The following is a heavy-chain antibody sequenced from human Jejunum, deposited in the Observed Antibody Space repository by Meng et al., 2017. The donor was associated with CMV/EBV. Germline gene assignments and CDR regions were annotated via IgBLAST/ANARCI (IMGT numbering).Heavy chain of an antibody. Sequence: EVQLLESGGGLVQPGGSLGLSCAASGVTFTNYAVIWGRQAPGKGLEWVSAISGSGASTYYADSVRGRFTISRDNSKNTVYLQMNSLRAEDTAVYYCAKNSGSGWLTPSDYWGQGTLVTASS. V-gene: IGHV3-23*01. CDR1: GVTFTNYA. CDR3: AKNSGSGWLTPSDY. D-gene: IGHD6-19*01. J-gene: IGHJ4*02. CDR2: ISGSGAST.